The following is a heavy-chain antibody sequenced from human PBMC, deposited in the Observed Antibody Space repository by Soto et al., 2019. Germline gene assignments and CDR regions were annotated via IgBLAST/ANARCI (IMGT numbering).Heavy chain of an antibody. Sequence: QVQLQESGPGLVETSQTLSLICTVSGGSISSGGYYWSWIRQHPGKGLEWIAYINYSGNTFYNPSLRSRVTISVDTSKNQFSLKLSSVTAADTAVYYCARVVVTASYYYYAMDVWGQGTTVTVSS. CDR2: INYSGNT. D-gene: IGHD2-15*01. J-gene: IGHJ6*02. V-gene: IGHV4-31*03. CDR3: ARVVVTASYYYYAMDV. CDR1: GGSISSGGYY.